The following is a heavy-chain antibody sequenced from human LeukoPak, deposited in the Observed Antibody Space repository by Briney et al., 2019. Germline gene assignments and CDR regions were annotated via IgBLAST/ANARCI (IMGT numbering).Heavy chain of an antibody. J-gene: IGHJ4*02. V-gene: IGHV4-34*01. CDR2: ISHSGTT. Sequence: PSETLSLTCAVYGGSFSDYHWTWIRQSPGKRLEWIGQISHSGTTRYNPSFNSRVTMSVDTSKNQFSLKLTSVTAADMAIYYCARGAPGFWGQGTLVTVSS. CDR3: ARGAPGF. CDR1: GGSFSDYH.